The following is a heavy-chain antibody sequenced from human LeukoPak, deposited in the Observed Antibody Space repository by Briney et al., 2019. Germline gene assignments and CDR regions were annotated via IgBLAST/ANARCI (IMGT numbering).Heavy chain of an antibody. Sequence: ASVKVSCKSSGYTFTGYYMHWVRQAPGQGFEWMGRIDSDSGGTNYAQNFQGRVTMTRDTSISTVYMELISLRSDDTAVYYCAREMNYDDYRTSDYWGQGTLVTDSS. J-gene: IGHJ4*02. V-gene: IGHV1-2*02. D-gene: IGHD4-17*01. CDR1: GYTFTGYY. CDR3: AREMNYDDYRTSDY. CDR2: IDSDSGGT.